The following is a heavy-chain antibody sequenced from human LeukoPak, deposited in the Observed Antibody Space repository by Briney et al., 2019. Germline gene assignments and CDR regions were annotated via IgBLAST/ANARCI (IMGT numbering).Heavy chain of an antibody. J-gene: IGHJ4*02. V-gene: IGHV4-59*01. CDR1: GGSISSYY. D-gene: IGHD6-19*01. CDR2: IYYSGST. CDR3: ARVRRPGQWLAANYFDY. Sequence: SETLSLTCTVSGGSISSYYWSWIRQPPGKGLEWIGYIYYSGSTNYNPSLKSRVTISVDTSKNQFSLKLSSVTAADTAVYYCARVRRPGQWLAANYFDYWGQGILVTVSS.